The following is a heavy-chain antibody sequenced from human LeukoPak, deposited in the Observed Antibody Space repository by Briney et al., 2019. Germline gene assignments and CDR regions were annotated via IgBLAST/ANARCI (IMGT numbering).Heavy chain of an antibody. CDR2: ISGSGDNT. V-gene: IGHV3-23*01. D-gene: IGHD6-19*01. J-gene: IGHJ5*02. CDR3: ARGGIAVGFNWFDP. CDR1: GFTFSQYS. Sequence: GGSLRLSCAASGFTFSQYSMNWVRQAPGKGLEWVSGISGSGDNTYYADSVKGRFTISRDNSKNTLYLQMNSLRAEDTAVYSCARGGIAVGFNWFDPWGQGTLVTVSS.